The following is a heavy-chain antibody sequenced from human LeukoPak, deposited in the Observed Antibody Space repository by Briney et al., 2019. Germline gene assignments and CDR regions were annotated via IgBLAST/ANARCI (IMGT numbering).Heavy chain of an antibody. D-gene: IGHD4-17*01. Sequence: ASVKVSCKASGYTFTSYGISWVRQAPGQGLEWMGWISAYNGNTNYARKLQGRVTMTTDTSTSTAYMELRSLRSDDTAVYYCARVPYDYGDYANDYWGQGTLVTVSS. CDR3: ARVPYDYGDYANDY. V-gene: IGHV1-18*01. J-gene: IGHJ4*02. CDR2: ISAYNGNT. CDR1: GYTFTSYG.